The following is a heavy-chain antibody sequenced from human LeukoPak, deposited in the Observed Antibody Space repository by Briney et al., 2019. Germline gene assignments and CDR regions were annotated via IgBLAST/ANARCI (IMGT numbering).Heavy chain of an antibody. V-gene: IGHV3-30*03. Sequence: PGRSLRLSCAASGFTFSSYGMHWVRQAPGKGLEWVAVISYDGSNKYYADSVKGRFTISRDNSKNTLYLQMNSLRAEDTAVYYCATGYYDSSGYHWGQGTLVTVSS. CDR1: GFTFSSYG. J-gene: IGHJ4*02. CDR2: ISYDGSNK. D-gene: IGHD3-22*01. CDR3: ATGYYDSSGYH.